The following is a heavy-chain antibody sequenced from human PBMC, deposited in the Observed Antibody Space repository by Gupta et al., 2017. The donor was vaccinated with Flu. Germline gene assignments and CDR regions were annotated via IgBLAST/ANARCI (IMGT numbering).Heavy chain of an antibody. CDR3: ARNRDYYYYYMDV. V-gene: IGHV4-28*01. Sequence: IRQPPGKGLEWIGYIYYSGSTYYNPSLTSRVTMSVDTSKNQFSLKLSSVTAVDTAVYYCARNRDYYYYYMDVWGKGTTVTVSS. CDR2: IYYSGST. J-gene: IGHJ6*03.